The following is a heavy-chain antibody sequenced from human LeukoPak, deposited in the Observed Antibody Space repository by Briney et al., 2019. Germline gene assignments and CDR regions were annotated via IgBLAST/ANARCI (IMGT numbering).Heavy chain of an antibody. D-gene: IGHD5-18*01. J-gene: IGHJ4*02. CDR2: IFSRSESI. V-gene: IGHV3-21*06. Sequence: PGGSLRLSCAASGFNFGAYTINWVRQAPGKGLEWVSCIFSRSESILYADSVKGRFSISRDNAKNLLYLQMDSLRVEDTAVYYCARETLHTAMITSFDYWGQGTLVTVSS. CDR3: ARETLHTAMITSFDY. CDR1: GFNFGAYT.